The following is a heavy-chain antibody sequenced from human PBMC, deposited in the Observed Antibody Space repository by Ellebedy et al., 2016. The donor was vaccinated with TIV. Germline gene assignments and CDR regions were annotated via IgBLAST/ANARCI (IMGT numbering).Heavy chain of an antibody. V-gene: IGHV4-4*07. CDR1: GGSISSYY. Sequence: SETLSLXXTVSGGSISSYYWSWIRQPAGKGLEWIGRIYSSGTTYYNPSLKSRVTMSVDTSKSQLSLRLSSVTAADTAVYYCGRSPTIHHDYGVDVWGQGTTVTVSS. J-gene: IGHJ6*02. D-gene: IGHD1-14*01. CDR3: GRSPTIHHDYGVDV. CDR2: IYSSGTT.